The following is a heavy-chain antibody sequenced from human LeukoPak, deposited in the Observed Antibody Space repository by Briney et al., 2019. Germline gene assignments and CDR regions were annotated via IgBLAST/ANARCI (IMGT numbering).Heavy chain of an antibody. J-gene: IGHJ3*02. Sequence: GGSLRLSCAASGFIFNNYAMTWVRQAPGKGLEWVSAISGGGSTYYADSVKGRFTISRDNPKNALYLQMNSLRAEDTAVYYCAKSRWETYAVRAFDIWGQGTMVTVS. CDR1: GFIFNNYA. D-gene: IGHD1-26*01. V-gene: IGHV3-23*01. CDR2: ISGGGST. CDR3: AKSRWETYAVRAFDI.